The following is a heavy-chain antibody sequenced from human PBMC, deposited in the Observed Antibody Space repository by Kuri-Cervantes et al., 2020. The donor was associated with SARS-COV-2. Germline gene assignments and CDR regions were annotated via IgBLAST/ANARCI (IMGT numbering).Heavy chain of an antibody. Sequence: GESLKISCAASGFTFSDYYMSWIRQAPGKGLEWVSYISGSSSYTNYADSVKGRFTISRDNAKNSLYLQMNSLRAEDTAVYYCARVKISSGSYYVVYFDYWGQGTLVTVSS. D-gene: IGHD1-26*01. V-gene: IGHV3-11*06. J-gene: IGHJ4*02. CDR1: GFTFSDYY. CDR3: ARVKISSGSYYVVYFDY. CDR2: ISGSSSYT.